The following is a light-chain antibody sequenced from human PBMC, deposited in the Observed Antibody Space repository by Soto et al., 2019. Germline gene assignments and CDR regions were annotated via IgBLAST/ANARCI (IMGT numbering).Light chain of an antibody. V-gene: IGLV1-47*01. CDR2: RNV. CDR1: SSNLGDNT. CDR3: AAWDDSLSGVV. Sequence: QSVLTQPPSASGTPGQRVTISCSGSSSNLGDNTVNWYQQLPGTAPKLLIYRNVQRPSGVPDRFSGSKSGSSASLAISGLRSEDEADYYCAAWDDSLSGVVFGGGTKLTVL. J-gene: IGLJ2*01.